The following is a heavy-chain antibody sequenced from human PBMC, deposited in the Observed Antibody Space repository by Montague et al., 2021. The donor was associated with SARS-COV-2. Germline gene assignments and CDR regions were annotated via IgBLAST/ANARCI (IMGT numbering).Heavy chain of an antibody. J-gene: IGHJ3*02. Sequence: SETLSSTCTVSGGSISSYYWSWIRQPPGKGLEWIGYIYYSGSTNYNPSLKSRVTISVDTSKNQFSLKLSSVTAADTAVYYCARGRRRSITIFGVVIIDAFDIWGQGTMVTVSS. CDR3: ARGRRRSITIFGVVIIDAFDI. D-gene: IGHD3-3*01. CDR1: GGSISSYY. V-gene: IGHV4-59*01. CDR2: IYYSGST.